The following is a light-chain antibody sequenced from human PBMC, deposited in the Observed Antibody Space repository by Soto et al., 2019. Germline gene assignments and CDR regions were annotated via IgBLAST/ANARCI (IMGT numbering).Light chain of an antibody. Sequence: IVLTQSPGTLSLSPGERATLSCRASQSVSSSYLAWYQQKPGQAPRLLIDGASSRATGIPDRFSGSGSGTDFTLTISSLQAEDFALYYCQQYNGWPLTFGQGTKVDIK. CDR2: GAS. CDR1: QSVSSSY. V-gene: IGKV3-20*01. J-gene: IGKJ1*01. CDR3: QQYNGWPLT.